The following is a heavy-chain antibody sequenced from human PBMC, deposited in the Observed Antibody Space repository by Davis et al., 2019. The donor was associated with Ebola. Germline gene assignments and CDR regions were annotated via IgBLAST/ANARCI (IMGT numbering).Heavy chain of an antibody. CDR3: AGAWD. V-gene: IGHV3-30-3*01. CDR1: GFSFSSYA. D-gene: IGHD3-16*01. J-gene: IGHJ4*02. CDR2: ISYDGSNK. Sequence: PGGSLRLSCAASGFSFSSYAMHWVRQAPGKGLEWVAIISYDGSNKYYADSVKGRFTISRDNSKNTLYLQMNSLRAEDTAVYYCAGAWDWGQGTLVIVSS.